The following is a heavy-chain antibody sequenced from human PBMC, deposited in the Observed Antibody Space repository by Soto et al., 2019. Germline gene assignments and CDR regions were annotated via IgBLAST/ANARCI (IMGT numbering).Heavy chain of an antibody. V-gene: IGHV4-39*01. J-gene: IGHJ4*02. Sequence: QLQLQESGPGLVKPSETLSLTCTVSGGSISSSSYYWGWIRQPPGKGLEWIGSIYYSGSTYYNPSLKSRVTISVDTSKNQFSLKLSSVTAADTAVYYCASTPLWFGELLALDWGQGTLVTVSS. CDR2: IYYSGST. CDR1: GGSISSSSYY. D-gene: IGHD3-10*01. CDR3: ASTPLWFGELLALD.